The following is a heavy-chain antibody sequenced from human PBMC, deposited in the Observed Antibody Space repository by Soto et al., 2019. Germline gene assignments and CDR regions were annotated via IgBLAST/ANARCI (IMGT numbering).Heavy chain of an antibody. D-gene: IGHD1-1*01. Sequence: QVQLVQSGAEVKKPGASVKVSCKASGYTFTSYAMHWVRQAPGQRLEWMGWINAGNGNTNYSQKFQGRVTITRDTSASTAYMELSSLRSEDTAVYYCARLERGGAFQHWGQGTLVTVSS. CDR2: INAGNGNT. CDR3: ARLERGGAFQH. CDR1: GYTFTSYA. V-gene: IGHV1-3*01. J-gene: IGHJ1*01.